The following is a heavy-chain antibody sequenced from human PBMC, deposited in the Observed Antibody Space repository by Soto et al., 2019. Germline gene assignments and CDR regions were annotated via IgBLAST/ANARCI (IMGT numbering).Heavy chain of an antibody. D-gene: IGHD1-1*01. J-gene: IGHJ6*02. Sequence: QVQLQESGPGLVKPSQTLSLSCNVYGVSVSSGDYYWSWILQHAGGGLEWIGYIDRSGSTYYKPSLRGRVIMSVDTSTNQIYLRLLSVTAADTAMYYCARDSGGNSENYYGLDVWATGPRSPSP. V-gene: IGHV4-31*03. CDR3: ARDSGGNSENYYGLDV. CDR2: IDRSGST. CDR1: GVSVSSGDYY.